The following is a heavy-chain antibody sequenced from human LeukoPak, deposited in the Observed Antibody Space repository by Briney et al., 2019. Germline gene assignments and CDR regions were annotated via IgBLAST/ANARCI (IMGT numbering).Heavy chain of an antibody. Sequence: GESLKISCKGSGYSFTSYWIGWVRQMPGKGLEWMGIIYPGDSDTRYSPSFQGQVTISADKSISTAYLQWSSLKASDTAMYYCARLNIDDPKAAAGKGAYNWFDPWGQGTLVTVSS. V-gene: IGHV5-51*01. D-gene: IGHD6-13*01. CDR1: GYSFTSYW. J-gene: IGHJ5*02. CDR3: ARLNIDDPKAAAGKGAYNWFDP. CDR2: IYPGDSDT.